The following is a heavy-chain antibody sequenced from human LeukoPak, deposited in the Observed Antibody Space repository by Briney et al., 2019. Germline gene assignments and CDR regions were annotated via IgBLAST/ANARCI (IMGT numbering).Heavy chain of an antibody. Sequence: RGSLRLSCAASGLSFSEKYMCWVRPAPGRGGEWIGRIKNKNEGGTTHYAPSLKGRFTISRDDSTNTLYLQMNNMKTEDTAMYYCCFGDYGDFWGQGTLVTVPS. J-gene: IGHJ4*02. CDR2: IKNKNEGGTT. V-gene: IGHV3-15*05. CDR1: GLSFSEKY. CDR3: CFGDYGDF. D-gene: IGHD4-17*01.